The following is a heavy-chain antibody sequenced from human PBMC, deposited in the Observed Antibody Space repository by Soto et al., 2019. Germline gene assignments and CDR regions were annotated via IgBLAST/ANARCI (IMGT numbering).Heavy chain of an antibody. Sequence: ASVKVSCKVSGYTLTELSMHWVRQAPGKGLEWMGGFDPEDGETIYAQKFQGRVTMTEDTSTDTAYMELSSLRSDDTAVYYCARDGVVDTMIVVVITSPGMDVWGQGTTVTVSS. CDR2: FDPEDGET. CDR1: GYTLTELS. J-gene: IGHJ6*02. V-gene: IGHV1-24*01. CDR3: ARDGVVDTMIVVVITSPGMDV. D-gene: IGHD3-22*01.